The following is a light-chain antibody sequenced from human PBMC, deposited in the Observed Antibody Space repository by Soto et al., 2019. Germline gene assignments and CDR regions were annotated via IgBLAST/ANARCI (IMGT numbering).Light chain of an antibody. Sequence: QSVLTQPASVSGSPGQSITISCTGTSSDVGGYNYVSWYQHHPDKAPKLIIHEVNNRPSGVSNRFSGSKSGNTASLTISGLQAEDEADYYCSSYTSSSTLIFGGGTQLTVL. J-gene: IGLJ2*01. CDR3: SSYTSSSTLI. V-gene: IGLV2-14*01. CDR2: EVN. CDR1: SSDVGGYNY.